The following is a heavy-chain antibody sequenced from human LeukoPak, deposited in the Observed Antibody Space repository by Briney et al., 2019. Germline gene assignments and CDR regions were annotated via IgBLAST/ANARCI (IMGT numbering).Heavy chain of an antibody. CDR1: GYTFTGYY. Sequence: ASVKVSCKASGYTFTGYYMHWVRQAPGQGLEWMGWINPNSGGTNYAQKFQGRVTMTRDTSISTAYMELSSLRSEDTAVYYCARGLDDSSGTEKGYWGQGTLVTVSS. CDR2: INPNSGGT. CDR3: ARGLDDSSGTEKGY. J-gene: IGHJ4*02. D-gene: IGHD3-22*01. V-gene: IGHV1-2*02.